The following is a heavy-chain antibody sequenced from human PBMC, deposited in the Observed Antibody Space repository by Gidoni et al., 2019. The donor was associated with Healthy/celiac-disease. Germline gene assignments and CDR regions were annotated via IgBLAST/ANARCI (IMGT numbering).Heavy chain of an antibody. CDR1: GFLFSNSC. D-gene: IGHD5-18*01. CDR3: TTDEDTAMVTSLYGMDV. CDR2: MKSKTDGGTT. V-gene: IGHV3-15*01. J-gene: IGHJ6*02. Sequence: EVQLVESGGGLVKPGGSLRLSCAASGFLFSNSCLSWGRQAPGKGLEWVGSMKSKTDGGTTDYAAPVKGRFTISRDDSKNTLYLQMNSLKTEDTAVYYCTTDEDTAMVTSLYGMDVWGQGTTVTVSS.